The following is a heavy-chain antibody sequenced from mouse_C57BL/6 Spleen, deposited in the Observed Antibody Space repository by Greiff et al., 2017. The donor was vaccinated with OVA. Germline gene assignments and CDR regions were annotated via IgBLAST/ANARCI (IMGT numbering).Heavy chain of an antibody. V-gene: IGHV5-4*03. D-gene: IGHD1-1*01. CDR3: ARGDYGSKDYAMDY. Sequence: EVMLVESGGGLVKPGGSLKLSCAASGFTFSSYAMSWVRQTPEKRLEWVATISDGGSYTYYPDNVKGRLTISRDNAKNNLYLQMSHLKSEDTAMYYCARGDYGSKDYAMDYWGQGTSVTVSS. CDR1: GFTFSSYA. J-gene: IGHJ4*01. CDR2: ISDGGSYT.